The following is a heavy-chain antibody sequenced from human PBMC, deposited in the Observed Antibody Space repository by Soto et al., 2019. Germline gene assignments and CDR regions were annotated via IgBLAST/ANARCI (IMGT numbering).Heavy chain of an antibody. J-gene: IGHJ4*01. CDR3: AKALSQCFPFDY. CDR1: GFTFSDYY. Sequence: PGGSLRLSCAASGFTFSDYYMSWFRQAPGKGLEWVSYISSSGGSIYYADSVKGRFTISRDNSKNTLYLQMNTLRAEDTAVYYCAKALSQCFPFDYWGHGTLVTVSS. D-gene: IGHD3-10*02. V-gene: IGHV3-11*01. CDR2: ISSSGGSI.